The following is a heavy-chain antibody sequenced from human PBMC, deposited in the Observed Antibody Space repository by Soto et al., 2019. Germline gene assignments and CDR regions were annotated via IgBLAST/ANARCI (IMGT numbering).Heavy chain of an antibody. CDR3: AKVMRIVVVTDAFDI. CDR2: IGCCSGSGT. J-gene: IGHJ3*02. D-gene: IGHD2-15*01. CDR1: GFTFSTYT. V-gene: IGHV3-23*01. Sequence: GGSLRLSCAASGFTFSTYTMNWVRQAPGKGLEWVSGIGCCSGSGTYYADFVKGRFTISRDNSKNTLFLQMNGLRAEDTAVYYCAKVMRIVVVTDAFDIWGQGTMVTVSS.